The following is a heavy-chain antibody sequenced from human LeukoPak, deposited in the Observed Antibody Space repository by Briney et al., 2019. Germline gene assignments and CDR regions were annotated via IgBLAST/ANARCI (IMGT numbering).Heavy chain of an antibody. CDR3: ARALLQGYYYYGMDV. J-gene: IGHJ6*02. CDR2: IKQDGSEK. Sequence: GGSLRLSCAASEFRFSSYWMSWVRQAPGKGLEWVANIKQDGSEKYYVDSVKGRFTISRDNAENSLYLQMKSLRAEDTAVYYCARALLQGYYYYGMDVWGQGTTVTVSS. V-gene: IGHV3-7*01. CDR1: EFRFSSYW.